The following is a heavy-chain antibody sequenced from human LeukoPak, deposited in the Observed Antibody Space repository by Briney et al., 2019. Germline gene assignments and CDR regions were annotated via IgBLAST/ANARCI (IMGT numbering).Heavy chain of an antibody. V-gene: IGHV3-13*01. D-gene: IGHD3-16*02. Sequence: PGGSLRLSCAASGFTFSSYDMHWVRQATGKGLEWVSAIGTAGDTYYPGSVKGRLTISRENAKNSLYLQMNSLRAGDTAVYYCAAANLRLGELSLYYWGQGTLVTVSS. J-gene: IGHJ4*02. CDR1: GFTFSSYD. CDR3: AAANLRLGELSLYY. CDR2: IGTAGDT.